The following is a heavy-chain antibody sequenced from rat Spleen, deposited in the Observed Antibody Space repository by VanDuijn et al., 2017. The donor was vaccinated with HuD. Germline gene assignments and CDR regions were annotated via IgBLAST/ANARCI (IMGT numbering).Heavy chain of an antibody. V-gene: IGHV2-13*01. CDR3: ARQNYGYTYYFDY. D-gene: IGHD1-9*01. Sequence: QVQLKESGPGLVQPSQTLSLTCTVSGFSLSSYGVIWVRQPPGKGLEWMGVIWGNGNTNYNSAVQSRLSISRDTSKSQVFLKMNSLQPEDTGTYYCARQNYGYTYYFDYWGQGVMVTVSS. CDR2: IWGNGNT. CDR1: GFSLSSYG. J-gene: IGHJ2*01.